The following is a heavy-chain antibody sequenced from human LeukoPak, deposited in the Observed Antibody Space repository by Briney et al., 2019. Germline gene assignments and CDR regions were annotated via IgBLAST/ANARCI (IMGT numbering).Heavy chain of an antibody. Sequence: PGGSLRLSCAASGITFSSYAMSWVRQAPGKGLEWVSAISGSGGSTYYADSVKGRFTISRDNSKHTLYLQMKSLRAEDTAVYYCAKSYGSEDYWGQGTLVTVSS. V-gene: IGHV3-23*01. D-gene: IGHD3-10*01. CDR1: GITFSSYA. CDR2: ISGSGGST. CDR3: AKSYGSEDY. J-gene: IGHJ4*02.